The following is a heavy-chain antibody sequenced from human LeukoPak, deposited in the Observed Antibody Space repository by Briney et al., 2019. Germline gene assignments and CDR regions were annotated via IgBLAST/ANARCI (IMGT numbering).Heavy chain of an antibody. J-gene: IGHJ6*02. CDR3: AKERCTNAVCYFGSGMDV. CDR2: ISGSGVTT. D-gene: IGHD2-8*01. V-gene: IGHV3-23*01. CDR1: GFTFSNYA. Sequence: GGSLGLSCAASGFTFSNYALNWVRQAPGKGLDWVSAISGSGVTTCYADSVKGWFTISRDNSKNTLYLQMNSLGAEDTAVYYCAKERCTNAVCYFGSGMDVWGQGTTVTVSS.